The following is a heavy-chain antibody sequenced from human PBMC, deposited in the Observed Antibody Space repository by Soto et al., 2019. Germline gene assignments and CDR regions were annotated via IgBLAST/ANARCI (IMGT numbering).Heavy chain of an antibody. CDR2: IYHSGAT. CDR1: GASISNDNW. Sequence: QVQLQESGPGLVKPSGTLSLTCAVSGASISNDNWWSCVRQPPGKGLEWIGEIYHSGATNYNPSLTSRVTISVDTSKNQFSLKLTSVTAEDTAVYFGARNGYYALDLWGQGAMVTVSS. CDR3: ARNGYYALDL. D-gene: IGHD1-26*01. J-gene: IGHJ3*01. V-gene: IGHV4-4*02.